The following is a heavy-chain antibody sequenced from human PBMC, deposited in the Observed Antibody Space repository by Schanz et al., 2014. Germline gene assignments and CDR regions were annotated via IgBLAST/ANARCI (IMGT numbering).Heavy chain of an antibody. J-gene: IGHJ5*02. CDR1: GFTFSAYY. Sequence: VQLVESGGGLIQPGGSLRLSCAASGFTFSAYYMDWVRQAPGKGLEWVSALSEGGGGTHYADSVRGRFTISSDSSKNTLYLQMSSLRADDTAVYYCAKAADWPVTRFDPWGQGTLVTVSS. CDR3: AKAADWPVTRFDP. CDR2: LSEGGGGT. V-gene: IGHV3-23*04. D-gene: IGHD3-9*01.